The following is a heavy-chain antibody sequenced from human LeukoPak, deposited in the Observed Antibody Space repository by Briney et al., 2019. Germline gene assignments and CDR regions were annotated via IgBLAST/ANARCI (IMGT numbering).Heavy chain of an antibody. CDR3: ARGVGRYDFWSGNWFDP. J-gene: IGHJ5*02. D-gene: IGHD3-3*01. CDR2: IYTSGGT. Sequence: SETLSLTCTVSGGSISSYYWSWIRQPPRQGLEWIGYIYTSGGTNYNPSPKSRVTMSVDTSKNPFSLKLSSVTAADTAVYYCARGVGRYDFWSGNWFDPWGQGTLVTVSS. CDR1: GGSISSYY. V-gene: IGHV4-4*09.